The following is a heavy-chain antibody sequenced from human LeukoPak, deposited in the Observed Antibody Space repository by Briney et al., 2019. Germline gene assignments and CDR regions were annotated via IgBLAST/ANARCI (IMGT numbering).Heavy chain of an antibody. Sequence: ASVKVSCKASGYTFTGYYIHLIRQAPGQGLEWMGWISPNNGGTKYAQKFQGRITMTRDTSITTTYMEVNTLRSDDTAKYYCARGSSLNGDRLPSNYWGQGTLVTVAS. CDR3: ARGSSLNGDRLPSNY. J-gene: IGHJ4*02. CDR1: GYTFTGYY. D-gene: IGHD6-13*01. CDR2: ISPNNGGT. V-gene: IGHV1-2*02.